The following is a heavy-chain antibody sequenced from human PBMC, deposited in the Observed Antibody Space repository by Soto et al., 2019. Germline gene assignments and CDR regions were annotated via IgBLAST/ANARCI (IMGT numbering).Heavy chain of an antibody. D-gene: IGHD4-17*01. V-gene: IGHV1-18*01. CDR3: ARRLYGDYDY. J-gene: IGHJ4*02. Sequence: QAQLVQSGAEVKEPGASVKVSCKASGYSFTTSGITWVRQAPGQGLERMGWISTYNGNTNYEQKLQDRVTLTTDTSTSTAYMERRSLRSDETAVYYCARRLYGDYDYWGKGTLVPVSS. CDR2: ISTYNGNT. CDR1: GYSFTTSG.